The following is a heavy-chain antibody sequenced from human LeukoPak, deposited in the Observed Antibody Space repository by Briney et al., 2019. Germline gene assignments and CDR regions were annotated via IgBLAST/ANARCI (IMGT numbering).Heavy chain of an antibody. D-gene: IGHD3-10*01. CDR3: AIWGRGYYGSGSVNWFDP. CDR2: IGACNGNT. V-gene: IGHV1-18*01. Sequence: WASVNLSCTASAYTFTSYGIGWVRQAPGQGIEWMGWIGACNGNTNYAQKLQGRVTMTTDTSTSTAYMELRSLRSDDTAVYYCAIWGRGYYGSGSVNWFDPWGQGTLVTVSS. J-gene: IGHJ5*02. CDR1: AYTFTSYG.